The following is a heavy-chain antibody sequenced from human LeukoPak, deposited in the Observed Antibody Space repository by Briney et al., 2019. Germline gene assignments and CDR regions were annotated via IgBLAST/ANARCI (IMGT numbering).Heavy chain of an antibody. D-gene: IGHD3-10*01. J-gene: IGHJ3*02. CDR1: GFTFSSYS. CDR3: ARDLRRWFGELAASRAFDI. V-gene: IGHV3-21*01. Sequence: PGGSLRLSCAASGFTFSSYSMNWVRQAPGKGLEWVSSISSSSSYIYYADSVKGRFTISRDNAKNSLYLQMNSLRAEDTAVYYCARDLRRWFGELAASRAFDIWGQGTMVTVSS. CDR2: ISSSSSYI.